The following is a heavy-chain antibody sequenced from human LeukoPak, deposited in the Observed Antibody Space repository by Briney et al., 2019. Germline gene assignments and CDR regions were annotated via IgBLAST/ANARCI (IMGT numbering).Heavy chain of an antibody. V-gene: IGHV3-23*01. J-gene: IGHJ6*03. Sequence: GGSLRLSCAASGFTFSSYAMSWVRQAPGKGLEWVSAISGSGGSTYYADSVKGRFTISRDNCKNTLYLQMNSLRAEDTAVYSCAKEGPYCSGGSCYGYYYYMDVWGKGTTVTVSS. D-gene: IGHD2-15*01. CDR1: GFTFSSYA. CDR3: AKEGPYCSGGSCYGYYYYMDV. CDR2: ISGSGGST.